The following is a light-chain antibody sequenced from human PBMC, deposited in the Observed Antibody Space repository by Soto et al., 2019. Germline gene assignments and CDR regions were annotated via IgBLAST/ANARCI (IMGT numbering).Light chain of an antibody. CDR3: QQYGSSRT. CDR1: QSVSSSY. CDR2: GAS. Sequence: EIVLTQSPGTLSLSPGERATLSCRASQSVSSSYLAWYQQKPGQAPRLLIYGASSRATGIPDRSSGSGSGTDFTFTISRLEPEDFAVYYCQQYGSSRTFGQGTKVDIK. V-gene: IGKV3-20*01. J-gene: IGKJ1*01.